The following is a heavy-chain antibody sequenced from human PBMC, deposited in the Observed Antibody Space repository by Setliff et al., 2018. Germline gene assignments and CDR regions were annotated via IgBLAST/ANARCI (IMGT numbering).Heavy chain of an antibody. V-gene: IGHV1-46*01. J-gene: IGHJ4*02. CDR2: INPGGLSS. Sequence: ASVKVSCKTSGYSFTSHYMHWVRQAPGQGLEWMGIINPGGLSSSSTQKFEGRVTMTRDTSTSTVYMELNSLTSDDTAVYYCARAGLAAAGRKGVFDHWGQGTLGTSPQ. CDR1: GYSFTSHY. CDR3: ARAGLAAAGRKGVFDH. D-gene: IGHD6-25*01.